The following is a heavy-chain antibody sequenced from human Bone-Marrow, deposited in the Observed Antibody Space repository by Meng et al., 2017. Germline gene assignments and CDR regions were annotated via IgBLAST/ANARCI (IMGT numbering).Heavy chain of an antibody. CDR2: ISWNSGSI. CDR1: GFTFDDYA. Sequence: SLKISCAASGFTFDDYAMHWVRQAPGKGLEWVSGISWNSGSIGYADSVKGRFTISRDNSKNTLYLQMNSLRAEDTAAYYCARGVGGVVVPAAANWFDPWDQGTLVTVSS. J-gene: IGHJ5*02. CDR3: ARGVGGVVVPAAANWFDP. V-gene: IGHV3-9*01. D-gene: IGHD2-2*01.